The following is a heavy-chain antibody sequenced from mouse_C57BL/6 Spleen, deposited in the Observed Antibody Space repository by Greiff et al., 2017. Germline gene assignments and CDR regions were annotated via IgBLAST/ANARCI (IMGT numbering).Heavy chain of an antibody. CDR1: GYAFSSSW. CDR2: IYPGDGDT. Sequence: VQLQQSGPELVKPGASVKISCKASGYAFSSSWMNWVKQRPGKGLEWIGRIYPGDGDTNYNGKFKGKATLTADKSSSTAYMQLSSLTSEDSAVYFCARLGVYDGYPFDYWGQGTTLTVSS. D-gene: IGHD2-3*01. J-gene: IGHJ2*01. V-gene: IGHV1-82*01. CDR3: ARLGVYDGYPFDY.